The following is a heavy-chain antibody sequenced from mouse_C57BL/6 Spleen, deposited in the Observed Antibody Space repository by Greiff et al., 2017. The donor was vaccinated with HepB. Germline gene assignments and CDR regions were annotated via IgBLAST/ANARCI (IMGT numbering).Heavy chain of an antibody. J-gene: IGHJ4*01. V-gene: IGHV14-3*01. CDR1: GFNIKNTY. D-gene: IGHD1-1*01. Sequence: VHVKQSVAELVRPGASVKLSCTASGFNIKNTYMHWVKQRPEQGLEWIGRIDPANGNTKYAPKFQGKATITADTSSNTAYLQLSSLTSEDTAIYYCARGDYGIPYAMDYWGQGTSVTVSS. CDR3: ARGDYGIPYAMDY. CDR2: IDPANGNT.